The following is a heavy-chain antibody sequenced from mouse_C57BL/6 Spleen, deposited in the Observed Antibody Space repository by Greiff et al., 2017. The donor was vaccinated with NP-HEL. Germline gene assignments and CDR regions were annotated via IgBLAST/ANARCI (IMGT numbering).Heavy chain of an antibody. CDR2: IDPEDGDT. CDR3: TTAYYYGSSYPAWFAY. Sequence: VQLQQSGAELVRPGASVKLSCTASGFNIKDYYMHWVKQRPEQGLEWIGRIDPEDGDTEYAPKFQGKATMTADTSSNTAYLQLSSLTSEDTAVYYCTTAYYYGSSYPAWFAYWGQGTLVTVSA. V-gene: IGHV14-1*01. J-gene: IGHJ3*01. D-gene: IGHD1-1*01. CDR1: GFNIKDYY.